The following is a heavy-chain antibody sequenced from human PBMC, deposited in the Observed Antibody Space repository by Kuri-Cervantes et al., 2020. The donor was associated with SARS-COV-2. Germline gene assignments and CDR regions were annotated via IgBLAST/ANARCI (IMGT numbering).Heavy chain of an antibody. CDR3: ARPVDTAMVGGLDY. J-gene: IGHJ4*02. CDR1: GYTFTSYA. Sequence: ASVKVSCKASGYTFTSYAMHWVRQAPGQRLEWMGWINAGNGNTKYSQKFQGRVTITWDTSASTAYMELSSLRSEDTAAYYCARPVDTAMVGGLDYWGQGTLVTVSS. D-gene: IGHD5-18*01. V-gene: IGHV1-3*01. CDR2: INAGNGNT.